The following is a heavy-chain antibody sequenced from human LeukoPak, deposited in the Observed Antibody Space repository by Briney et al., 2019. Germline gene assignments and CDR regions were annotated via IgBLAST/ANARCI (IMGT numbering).Heavy chain of an antibody. CDR2: INPNSGDT. J-gene: IGHJ6*03. V-gene: IGHV1-2*02. Sequence: GASVKVSCKASGYTFTGYYMHWVRQAPGQGLEWMGWINPNSGDTNYAQKFQGRVTVTRDTFISTAYMELSGLTSDDTAVYYCARTAFQFGQYFYYMNVWGTGTTVTVSS. CDR1: GYTFTGYY. D-gene: IGHD3-3*02. CDR3: ARTAFQFGQYFYYMNV.